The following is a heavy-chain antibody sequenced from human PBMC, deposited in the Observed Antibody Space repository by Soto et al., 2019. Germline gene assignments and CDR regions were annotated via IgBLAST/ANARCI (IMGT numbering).Heavy chain of an antibody. CDR2: IIPIFGTA. CDR1: GGTFSSYA. CDR3: ARGDTLFGVVADMRNGDY. J-gene: IGHJ4*02. V-gene: IGHV1-69*06. D-gene: IGHD3-3*01. Sequence: QVQLVQSGAEVKKPGSSVKVSCKASGGTFSSYAISWVRQAPGQGLEWMGGIIPIFGTANYAQKFQGRVTITADKSTSTAYMELSRLRSEDTAVYYCARGDTLFGVVADMRNGDYWGQGNLVTVSS.